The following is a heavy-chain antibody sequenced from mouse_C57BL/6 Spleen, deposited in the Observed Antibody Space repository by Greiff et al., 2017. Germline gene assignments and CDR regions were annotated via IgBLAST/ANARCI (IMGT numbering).Heavy chain of an antibody. CDR2: INYDGSST. CDR1: GFTFSDYY. Sequence: EVQLQESEGGLVQPGSSMKLSCTASGFTFSDYYMAWVRQVPEKGLEWVANINYDGSSTYYLDSLKSRFIISRDNAKNILYLQMSSLKSEDTATYYCARDLYYGSSYGYFDVWGTGTTVTVSS. V-gene: IGHV5-16*01. D-gene: IGHD1-1*01. J-gene: IGHJ1*03. CDR3: ARDLYYGSSYGYFDV.